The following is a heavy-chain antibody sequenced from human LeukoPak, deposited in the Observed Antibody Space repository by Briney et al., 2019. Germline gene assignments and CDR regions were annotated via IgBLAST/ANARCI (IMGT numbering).Heavy chain of an antibody. V-gene: IGHV1-46*01. J-gene: IGHJ4*02. D-gene: IGHD2-21*01. Sequence: ASVKVSCKASGGTFSSYAISWVRQAPGQGLEWMGIINPSGGSTSYAQKFQGRVTMTRDTSTSTVYMELSSLRSEDTAVYYCARGGDTFDYWGQGTLVTVSS. CDR3: ARGGDTFDY. CDR2: INPSGGST. CDR1: GGTFSSYA.